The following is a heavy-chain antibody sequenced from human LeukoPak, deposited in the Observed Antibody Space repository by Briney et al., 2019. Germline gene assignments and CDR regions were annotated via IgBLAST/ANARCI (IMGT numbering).Heavy chain of an antibody. Sequence: SETLSLTCTVSGGSISSYYWSWIWQPPGKGLEWIGYIYYSGSTNYNPSLKSRVTISVDTSKNQFSLKLSSVTAADTAVYYCARGESGYSYGALFDYWGQGTLVTVSS. V-gene: IGHV4-59*01. D-gene: IGHD5-18*01. CDR3: ARGESGYSYGALFDY. J-gene: IGHJ4*02. CDR2: IYYSGST. CDR1: GGSISSYY.